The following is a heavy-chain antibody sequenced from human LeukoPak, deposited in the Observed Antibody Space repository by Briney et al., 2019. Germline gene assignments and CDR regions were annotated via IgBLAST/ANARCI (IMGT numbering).Heavy chain of an antibody. CDR3: AKASWVSSADAVS. Sequence: PGGSLRLSCAASGFTFSSYAMSWVREAPARGLEWVSSLRGNGDTFYADSVKGRFTLSRDDSRNTVYLQLNDLRVEDTAVYYCAKASWVSSADAVSWGQGTLVTVSS. CDR1: GFTFSSYA. J-gene: IGHJ4*02. D-gene: IGHD3-16*01. V-gene: IGHV3-23*01. CDR2: LRGNGDT.